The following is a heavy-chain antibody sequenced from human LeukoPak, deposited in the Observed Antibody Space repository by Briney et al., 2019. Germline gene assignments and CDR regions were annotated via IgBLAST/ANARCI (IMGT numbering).Heavy chain of an antibody. CDR3: ARHPFATPFDY. V-gene: IGHV4-59*08. J-gene: IGHJ4*02. CDR1: GGSISDNY. D-gene: IGHD2-15*01. CDR2: AYYSGHT. Sequence: PSETLSLTCTVSGGSISDNYWSWIRQPPGKGLEWIGYAYYSGHTNYNSSLKSRVTMSLDTSKSQFSLRLSSVTAADTAVYFCARHPFATPFDYWGPGTLVTVSS.